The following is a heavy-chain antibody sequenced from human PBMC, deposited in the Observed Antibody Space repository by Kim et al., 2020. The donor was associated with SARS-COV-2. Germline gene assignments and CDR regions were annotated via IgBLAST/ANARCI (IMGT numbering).Heavy chain of an antibody. V-gene: IGHV4-59*01. D-gene: IGHD3-16*01. Sequence: SETLSLTCIVSGGSISSYYWSWIRQPPGKGLEWIGYIYYSGSTNYNPSLKSRVTISVDTSKNQFSLKLSSVTAADTAVYYCARWGSGTARYFDYWGQGTLVTVSS. CDR1: GGSISSYY. J-gene: IGHJ4*02. CDR2: IYYSGST. CDR3: ARWGSGTARYFDY.